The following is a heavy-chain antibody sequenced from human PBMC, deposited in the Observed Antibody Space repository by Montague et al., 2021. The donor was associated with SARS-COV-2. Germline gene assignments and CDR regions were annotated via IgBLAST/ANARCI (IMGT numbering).Heavy chain of an antibody. D-gene: IGHD1-26*01. CDR3: ARGVVGPTVLFLEY. CDR1: NYSVSSGYY. V-gene: IGHV4-38-2*02. Sequence: SETLSLTCTVSNYSVSSGYYCCCIRQLPGEGLQWFGFKFHSGSTSYYPSFLGRVITSVDTSKNHVSLQLRPVSAADTAAYYCARGVVGPTVLFLEYWGQGILVAVSS. J-gene: IGHJ4*02. CDR2: KFHSGST.